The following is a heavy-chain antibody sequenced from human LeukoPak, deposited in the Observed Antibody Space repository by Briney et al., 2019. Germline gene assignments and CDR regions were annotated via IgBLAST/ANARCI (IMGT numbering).Heavy chain of an antibody. J-gene: IGHJ1*01. Sequence: ASVKVSCKASGYTFTSYDINWVRQATGQGPEWMGWMNPNSGNTGYAQKFQGRVTMTRNTSISTAYMELSSLRSEDTAVYYCARPVVGYCSGGSCYSAEYFQHWGQGTLVTVSS. D-gene: IGHD2-15*01. CDR1: GYTFTSYD. V-gene: IGHV1-8*01. CDR3: ARPVVGYCSGGSCYSAEYFQH. CDR2: MNPNSGNT.